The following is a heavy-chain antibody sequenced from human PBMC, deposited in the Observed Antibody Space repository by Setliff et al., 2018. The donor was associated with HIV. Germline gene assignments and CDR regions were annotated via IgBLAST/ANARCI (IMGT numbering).Heavy chain of an antibody. D-gene: IGHD3-22*01. CDR3: ARDKYYHDTSGPPLDY. Sequence: SETLSLTCTVSGASITGPSYSWGWIRQPPGTGLEWIGEINDSGRTNYNPSLKSRVTTSVDASRNQFSLRLSSVTAADTAVYYCARDKYYHDTSGPPLDYWGQGTLVTVSS. V-gene: IGHV4-39*07. CDR2: INDSGRT. CDR1: GASITGPSYS. J-gene: IGHJ4*02.